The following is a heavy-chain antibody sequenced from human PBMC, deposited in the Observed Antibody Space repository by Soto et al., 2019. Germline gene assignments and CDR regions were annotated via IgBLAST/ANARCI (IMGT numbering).Heavy chain of an antibody. CDR2: IVVGSGNT. V-gene: IGHV1-58*01. CDR3: ATDKGDSYGYGNY. J-gene: IGHJ4*02. Sequence: QMQLVQSGPEVKKPGTSVKVSCKASGFTFTNSAVQWVRQARGQRLEWIGWIVVGSGNTNYAQKFRERVTITRDMSTTTAYMELSSLRSEDTAVYYCATDKGDSYGYGNYWGQGTLVTVSS. CDR1: GFTFTNSA. D-gene: IGHD5-18*01.